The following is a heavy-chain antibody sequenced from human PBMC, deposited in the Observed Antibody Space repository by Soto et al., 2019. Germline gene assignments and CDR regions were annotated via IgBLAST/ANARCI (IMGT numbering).Heavy chain of an antibody. J-gene: IGHJ4*02. V-gene: IGHV4-61*01. CDR3: ARGIPGGNGGPRYYFDY. CDR2: IYYSGST. D-gene: IGHD2-8*01. CDR1: GGSVNSNTYY. Sequence: SETLSLTCTVSGGSVNSNTYYWSWIRQPPGKGLEWIGYIYYSGSTNYNPSLKSRVTISVDTSKNQFSLKLSSVTAADTAVYYCARGIPGGNGGPRYYFDYWGQGTLVTVSS.